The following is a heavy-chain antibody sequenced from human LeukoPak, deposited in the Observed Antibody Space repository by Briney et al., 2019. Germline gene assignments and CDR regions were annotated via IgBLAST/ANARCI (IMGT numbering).Heavy chain of an antibody. Sequence: ASVKVSCKASGYTYTRYGISWLRQAPGQGLEWMGWISAYNGNTNYAQKLQGRVTMTTDTSTSTAYMELRSLRSDDTAVYYCARDHSAAAGPGYFDYWGQGTLVTVSS. CDR2: ISAYNGNT. V-gene: IGHV1-18*01. CDR1: GYTYTRYG. D-gene: IGHD6-13*01. J-gene: IGHJ4*02. CDR3: ARDHSAAAGPGYFDY.